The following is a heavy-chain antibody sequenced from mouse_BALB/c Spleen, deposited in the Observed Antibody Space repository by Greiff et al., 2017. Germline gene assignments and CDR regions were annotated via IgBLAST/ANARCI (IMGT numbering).Heavy chain of an antibody. V-gene: IGHV3-2*02. D-gene: IGHD1-1*01. J-gene: IGHJ2*01. Sequence: EVMLVESGPGLVKPSQSLSLTCTVTGYSITSDYVWYWIRQLPGNILEWMGYISYSGSTSYNPTLKSRTSITRDTSKNQFFLQLNSVTSEDSATYYCARCEIYCYGSRETYYFDYWGQGTTLTVSS. CDR3: ARCEIYCYGSRETYYFDY. CDR2: ISYSGST. CDR1: GYSITSDYV.